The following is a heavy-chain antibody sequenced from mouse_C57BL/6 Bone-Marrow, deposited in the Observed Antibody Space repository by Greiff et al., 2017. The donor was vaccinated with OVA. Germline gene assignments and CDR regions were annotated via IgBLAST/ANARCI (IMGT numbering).Heavy chain of an antibody. J-gene: IGHJ4*01. Sequence: VQLQQPGTELVKPGASVTLSCKASGYTFTSYWMPWVKQRPGQGLEWIGNINPSNGGPNYNEKFQRKATLTVDKSSSTAYMQLSSLTSEDSAVYNCARYLYGSREDYRGQGTSVTVAS. D-gene: IGHD1-1*01. V-gene: IGHV1-53*01. CDR2: INPSNGGP. CDR3: ARYLYGSREDY. CDR1: GYTFTSYW.